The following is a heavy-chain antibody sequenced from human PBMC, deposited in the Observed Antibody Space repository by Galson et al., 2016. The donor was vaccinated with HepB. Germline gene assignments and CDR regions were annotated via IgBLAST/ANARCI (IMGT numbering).Heavy chain of an antibody. D-gene: IGHD6-13*01. CDR2: IHSSGDT. Sequence: SLRLSCAASGFTVRDDYMNWVRQAPGKGLEWVSVIHSSGDTNYADSVKDRFTISRDTSKNTVYLQMNSLRAEDTSVYYCGRDSYDSSSGSVDPWGQGTLVTVSS. CDR3: GRDSYDSSSGSVDP. J-gene: IGHJ5*02. V-gene: IGHV3-53*01. CDR1: GFTVRDDY.